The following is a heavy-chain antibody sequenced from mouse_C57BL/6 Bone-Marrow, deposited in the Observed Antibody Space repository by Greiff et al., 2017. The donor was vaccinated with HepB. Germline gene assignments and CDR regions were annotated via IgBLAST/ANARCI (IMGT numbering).Heavy chain of an antibody. CDR1: GYTFTDYA. J-gene: IGHJ4*01. V-gene: IGHV1-67*01. CDR2: ISTYYGDA. CDR3: ARKAYYSNLYYAMDY. Sequence: VQLQQSGPELVRPGVSVKISCKGSGYTFTDYAMHWVKQSHAKSLEWIGVISTYYGDASYNQKFKDKATLTVDTSSSTAYMQLSSLTSEDSAVYYCARKAYYSNLYYAMDYWGQGTSVTVSS. D-gene: IGHD2-5*01.